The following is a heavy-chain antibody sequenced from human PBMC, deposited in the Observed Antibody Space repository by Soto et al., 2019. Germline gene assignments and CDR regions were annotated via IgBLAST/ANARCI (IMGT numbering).Heavy chain of an antibody. CDR3: ARDVIITIFGVVTPGY. Sequence: GGSLRLCCAACGFTFSDYYMSWIRQAPGKGLEWVSYISSSGSTIYYADSVKGRFTISRDNAKNSLYLQMNSLRAEDTAVYYSARDVIITIFGVVTPGYWGQGTLVTVSS. D-gene: IGHD3-3*01. J-gene: IGHJ4*02. CDR1: GFTFSDYY. V-gene: IGHV3-11*01. CDR2: ISSSGSTI.